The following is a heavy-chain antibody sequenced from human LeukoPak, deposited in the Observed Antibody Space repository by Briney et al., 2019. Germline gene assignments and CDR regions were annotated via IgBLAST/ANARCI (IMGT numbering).Heavy chain of an antibody. CDR2: INHSGST. CDR3: ARVYRSYGGNSPIPRHRAEYFQH. D-gene: IGHD4-17*01. Sequence: LETLSLTCTVSGGPISSSSYYWSWIRQPPGKGLEWIGEINHSGSTNYNPSLKSRVTISVDTSKNQFSLKLSSVTAADTAVYYCARVYRSYGGNSPIPRHRAEYFQHWGQGTLVTVSS. CDR1: GGPISSSSYY. V-gene: IGHV4-39*07. J-gene: IGHJ1*01.